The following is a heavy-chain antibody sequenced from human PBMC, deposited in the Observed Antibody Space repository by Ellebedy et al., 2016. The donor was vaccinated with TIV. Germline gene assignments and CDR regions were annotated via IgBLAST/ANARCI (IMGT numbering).Heavy chain of an antibody. J-gene: IGHJ5*02. V-gene: IGHV3-66*01. Sequence: GESLKIPCAASGFTVSSYFMSWVRQAPGKGLEWVSVIYKDDGTNYTDSVEGRFTISRDTSKNALYLQMNSLRAEDTAVYYCARDPRGGGDYGENWFDPWGRGTLVTVSS. D-gene: IGHD2-21*01. CDR1: GFTVSSYF. CDR2: IYKDDGT. CDR3: ARDPRGGGDYGENWFDP.